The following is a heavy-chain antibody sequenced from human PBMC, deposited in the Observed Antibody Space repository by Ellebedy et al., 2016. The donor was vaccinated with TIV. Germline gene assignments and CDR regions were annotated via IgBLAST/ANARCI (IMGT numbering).Heavy chain of an antibody. CDR3: AHRRQYCSGGSCYGDYFDY. D-gene: IGHD2-15*01. Sequence: SGPTLVKPTQTLTLTCTFSGFSLSTSGVGVGWIRQPPGKALEWLALIYWNDDKRYSPSLKRRLTITKDTSKNQVVLTMTNMDPVDTATYYCAHRRQYCSGGSCYGDYFDYWGQGTLVTVSS. CDR2: IYWNDDK. J-gene: IGHJ4*02. CDR1: GFSLSTSGVG. V-gene: IGHV2-5*01.